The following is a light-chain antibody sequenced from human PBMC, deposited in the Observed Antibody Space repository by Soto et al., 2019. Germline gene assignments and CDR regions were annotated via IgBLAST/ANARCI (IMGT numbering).Light chain of an antibody. V-gene: IGKV1-5*03. Sequence: DIQMTQSPSTLSASVGDRATITCRASQSVNGWLAWYQQKPGKAPKLLIYTASSLESGVPSRFSGSGSGTEFTLTISGLQPDDSATYYCQQYNTYWTFGQGTKVEVK. CDR2: TAS. J-gene: IGKJ1*01. CDR1: QSVNGW. CDR3: QQYNTYWT.